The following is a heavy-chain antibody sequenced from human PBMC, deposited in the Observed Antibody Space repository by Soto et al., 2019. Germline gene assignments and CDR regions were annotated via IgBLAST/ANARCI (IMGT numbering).Heavy chain of an antibody. J-gene: IGHJ4*02. CDR3: ARGMTTVTTGDY. CDR2: INPNSGGT. CDR1: GYTFTGYY. D-gene: IGHD4-17*01. Sequence: ASVKVSCKASGYTFTGYYMHWVRQAPGQGLEWMGWINPNSGGTNYAQKFQGWVTMTRDTSISTAYMELSRLRSDDTAVYYCARGMTTVTTGDYWGQGTLVIVSS. V-gene: IGHV1-2*04.